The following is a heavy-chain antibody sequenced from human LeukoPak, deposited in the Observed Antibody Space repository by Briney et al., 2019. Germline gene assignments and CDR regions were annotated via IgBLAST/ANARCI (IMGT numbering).Heavy chain of an antibody. CDR2: IYTSGST. CDR1: GGSISSYY. CDR3: ARLTQGWVCSSTSCYSDV. Sequence: SETLSLTCTVSGGSISSYYWSWIRQPAGKGLEWIGRIYTSGSTDYNPSLNSRLAISVDTSKNQFSLKLTSVTVADTAVYYCARLTQGWVCSSTSCYSDVWGQGTTVTVSS. V-gene: IGHV4-4*07. D-gene: IGHD2-2*02. J-gene: IGHJ6*02.